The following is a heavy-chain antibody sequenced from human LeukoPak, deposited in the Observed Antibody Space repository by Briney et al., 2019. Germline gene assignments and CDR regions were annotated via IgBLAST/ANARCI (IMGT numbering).Heavy chain of an antibody. V-gene: IGHV3-21*01. Sequence: GSLRLSCAASGFTFSSYSMNWVRQAPGKGLEWVSSISSSSSYIYYADSVKGRFTISRDNAKNSLYLQMNSLRAEDTAVYYCARGRGAVAGSDAFDIWGQGTMVTVSS. CDR3: ARGRGAVAGSDAFDI. CDR1: GFTFSSYS. D-gene: IGHD6-19*01. J-gene: IGHJ3*02. CDR2: ISSSSSYI.